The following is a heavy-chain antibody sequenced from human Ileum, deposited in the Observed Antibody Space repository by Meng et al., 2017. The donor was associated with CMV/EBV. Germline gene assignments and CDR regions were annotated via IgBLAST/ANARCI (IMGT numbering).Heavy chain of an antibody. V-gene: IGHV3-21*01. CDR1: GFTFRSYA. CDR3: VREQWLVHSFDK. CDR2: ISSTSSASVSRTDNYK. D-gene: IGHD6-19*01. Sequence: GESLKISCTASGFTFRSYAMSWVRQAPGKGLEWVSYISSTSSASVSRTDNYKYYADSVRGRFTISRDNAKNSLHLQINSLRAEDTAVYYCVREQWLVHSFDKWGQGTLVTVSS. J-gene: IGHJ4*02.